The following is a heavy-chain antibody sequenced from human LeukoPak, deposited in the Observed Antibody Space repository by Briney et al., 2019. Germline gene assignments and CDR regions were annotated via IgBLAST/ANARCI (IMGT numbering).Heavy chain of an antibody. CDR2: ISNDGSYI. J-gene: IGHJ4*02. Sequence: GGSLRLSCGGSGYSFSSYAINWVRQTPGKGLEWLSAISNDGSYIFYTDSVKGRFTTSRGNSRNTVYLQMNGLRVEDTAVYYCATAMGSSASTAYFAYWGQGTLVTVSS. CDR1: GYSFSSYA. V-gene: IGHV3-23*01. CDR3: ATAMGSSASTAYFAY. D-gene: IGHD6-6*01.